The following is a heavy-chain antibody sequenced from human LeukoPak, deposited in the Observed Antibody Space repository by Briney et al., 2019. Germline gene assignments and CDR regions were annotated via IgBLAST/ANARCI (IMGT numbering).Heavy chain of an antibody. CDR2: ITSTSSHI. CDR3: ARARLGYYDEYFDP. D-gene: IGHD3-16*01. Sequence: PGGSLRLSCATSGFTFSVYSMTWVRQAPGKGLERVSSITSTSSHINYADSVRGRFTISRDNAKNALFLQMTSLTDEDTALYYCARARLGYYDEYFDPWGQGTQVTVSS. V-gene: IGHV3-21*01. CDR1: GFTFSVYS. J-gene: IGHJ5*02.